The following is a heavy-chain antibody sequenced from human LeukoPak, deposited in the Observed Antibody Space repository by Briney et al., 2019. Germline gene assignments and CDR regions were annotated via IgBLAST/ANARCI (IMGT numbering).Heavy chain of an antibody. V-gene: IGHV1-69*13. J-gene: IGHJ4*02. D-gene: IGHD4-23*01. CDR2: IIPIFGTA. Sequence: ASVKVSCKASGGTFSSYAISWVRQAPGQGLEWMGGIIPIFGTANYAQKFQGRVTITADESTSTAYMELSSLRSEDTAVYYCASIRRYGGNSEFDYWGQGTLVTVSS. CDR1: GGTFSSYA. CDR3: ASIRRYGGNSEFDY.